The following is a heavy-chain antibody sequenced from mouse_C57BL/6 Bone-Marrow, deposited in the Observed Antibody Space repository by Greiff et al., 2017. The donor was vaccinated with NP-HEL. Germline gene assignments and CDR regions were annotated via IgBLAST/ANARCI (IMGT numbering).Heavy chain of an antibody. V-gene: IGHV5-6*02. CDR3: ARRGVTNYWYFDV. D-gene: IGHD2-1*01. Sequence: EVKLVESGGDLVKPGGSLKLSCAASGFTFSSYGMSWVRQTPDKRLEWVATISSGGSYTYYPDSVKGRFTISRDNAKNTLYLQMSSLKSEDTAMYDCARRGVTNYWYFDVWGTGTTVTVSS. CDR2: ISSGGSYT. CDR1: GFTFSSYG. J-gene: IGHJ1*03.